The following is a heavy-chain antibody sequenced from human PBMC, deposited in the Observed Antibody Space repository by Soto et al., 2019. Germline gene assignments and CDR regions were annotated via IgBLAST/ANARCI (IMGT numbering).Heavy chain of an antibody. J-gene: IGHJ5*02. Sequence: ASVKVSCKASGYTCTSYGISWVRQAPGQGLEWMGWISAYNGNTNYAQKLQGRVTMTTDTSTSTAYMELRSLRSDDTAVYYCARVDIVVLPAPMGTFDPWGQGTLVTVSS. D-gene: IGHD2-2*03. V-gene: IGHV1-18*04. CDR2: ISAYNGNT. CDR3: ARVDIVVLPAPMGTFDP. CDR1: GYTCTSYG.